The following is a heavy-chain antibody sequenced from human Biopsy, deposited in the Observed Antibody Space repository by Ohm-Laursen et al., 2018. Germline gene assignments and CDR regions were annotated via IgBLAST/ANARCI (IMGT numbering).Heavy chain of an antibody. CDR3: VRGVDYYDPYHYYALDV. V-gene: IGHV4-34*01. Sequence: GTLSLTCAVYGESFNGYYWSWIRQTPGRGLEWIGEINHSGRTNSNPSLKSRVTISVDTTKNQFSLKVRSVTAADTAVYYCVRGVDYYDPYHYYALDVWGQETTVTVSS. CDR1: GESFNGYY. CDR2: INHSGRT. J-gene: IGHJ6*02. D-gene: IGHD3-22*01.